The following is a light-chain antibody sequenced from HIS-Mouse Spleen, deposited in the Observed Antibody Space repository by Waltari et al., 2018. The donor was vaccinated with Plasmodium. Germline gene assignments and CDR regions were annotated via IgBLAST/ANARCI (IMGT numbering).Light chain of an antibody. Sequence: QSVLTQPPSASGTPGQRDTISCSGSRSNIGSNTVNWYQQLPGTAPKLLIYSNKRRPAGVPDRFSGAKAATPASRAISGLQSEDEAEYYCAAWDDSLNGVVFGGGTKLTVL. J-gene: IGLJ2*01. V-gene: IGLV1-44*01. CDR2: SNK. CDR3: AAWDDSLNGVV. CDR1: RSNIGSNT.